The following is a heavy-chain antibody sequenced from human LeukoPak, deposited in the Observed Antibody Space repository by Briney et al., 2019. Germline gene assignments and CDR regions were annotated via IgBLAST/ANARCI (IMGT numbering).Heavy chain of an antibody. CDR2: INPSDSYT. V-gene: IGHV5-10-1*01. D-gene: IGHD3-3*01. CDR1: GYSFTGYW. J-gene: IGHJ4*02. Sequence: GESLKISCQGSGYSFTGYWISWVRQMPGKGLEWMGKINPSDSYTNFSPSFQGHVTISADKSINTAYLQWSSLKASDTAMYYCAAMGSAYYGDFDYRGQGTLVTVSS. CDR3: AAMGSAYYGDFDY.